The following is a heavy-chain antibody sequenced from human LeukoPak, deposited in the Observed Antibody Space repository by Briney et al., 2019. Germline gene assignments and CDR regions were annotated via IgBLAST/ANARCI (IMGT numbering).Heavy chain of an antibody. Sequence: GGSLRLSCAASGFTFSSYWMHWVRQAPGKGLVWVSRINSDGSSTSYADSVKGRFTISRDNAKNTLYLQMNSLRAEDTAVYYCARSRRDCGGDCYSGYYYYMDVWGKGTTVNVSS. CDR1: GFTFSSYW. V-gene: IGHV3-74*01. CDR2: INSDGSST. J-gene: IGHJ6*03. D-gene: IGHD2-21*02. CDR3: ARSRRDCGGDCYSGYYYYMDV.